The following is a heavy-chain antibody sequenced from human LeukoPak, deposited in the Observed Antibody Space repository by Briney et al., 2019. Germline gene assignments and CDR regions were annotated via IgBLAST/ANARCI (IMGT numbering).Heavy chain of an antibody. V-gene: IGHV4-59*01. Sequence: SETLSLTCAVSGGSISSYYWSWIRQPPGKGLEWIGYIYYSGSTNYNPSLKSRVTISVDTSKNQFSLKLSSVTAADTAVYYCARVGGSNHYYYGMDVWGQGTTVTVSS. J-gene: IGHJ6*02. CDR1: GGSISSYY. CDR2: IYYSGST. D-gene: IGHD3-10*01. CDR3: ARVGGSNHYYYGMDV.